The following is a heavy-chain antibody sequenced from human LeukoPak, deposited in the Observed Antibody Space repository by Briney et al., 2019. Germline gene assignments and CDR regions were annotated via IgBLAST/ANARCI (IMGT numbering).Heavy chain of an antibody. CDR1: GGTFSSYA. V-gene: IGHV1-69*13. D-gene: IGHD2-2*01. Sequence: ASVKVSCKASGGTFSSYAISWVRQAPGQGLEWMGGIIPIFGTANYAQKFQGRVTITADESTSTAYMELSSLRSEDTAVYYCARNVGYCSSTSCFPHFAYWGQETLVTVSS. CDR3: ARNVGYCSSTSCFPHFAY. CDR2: IIPIFGTA. J-gene: IGHJ4*02.